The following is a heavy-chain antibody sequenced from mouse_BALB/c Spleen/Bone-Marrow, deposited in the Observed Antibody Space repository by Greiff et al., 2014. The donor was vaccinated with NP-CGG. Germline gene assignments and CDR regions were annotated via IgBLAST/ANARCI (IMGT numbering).Heavy chain of an antibody. D-gene: IGHD2-13*01. CDR2: ISSGGSYT. CDR1: GFTFSSYA. J-gene: IGHJ4*01. Sequence: EVKLEESGGGLVKPGGSLKLSCAASGFTFSSYAMSWVRQTLEKRLEWVATISSGGSYTYYPDSVKGRFTISRDNAKNTLYLQMSSLRSEDTAMYYCARKLEYGDYDATDYWGQGTSVTVSS. V-gene: IGHV5-9-1*01. CDR3: ARKLEYGDYDATDY.